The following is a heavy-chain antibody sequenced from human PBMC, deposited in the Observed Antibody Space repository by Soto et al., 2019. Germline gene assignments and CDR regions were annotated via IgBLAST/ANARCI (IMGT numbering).Heavy chain of an antibody. D-gene: IGHD3-22*01. CDR2: INAGNGNT. V-gene: IGHV1-3*01. Sequence: ASLKVSCKASGYSFTSYAMHWVRQAPGQRLEWMGWINAGNGNTKYSQKFQGRVTITRDTSASTAYMELSSLRSEDTAVYYCARESGYYISPLDYWSQGTLLTVSS. J-gene: IGHJ4*02. CDR1: GYSFTSYA. CDR3: ARESGYYISPLDY.